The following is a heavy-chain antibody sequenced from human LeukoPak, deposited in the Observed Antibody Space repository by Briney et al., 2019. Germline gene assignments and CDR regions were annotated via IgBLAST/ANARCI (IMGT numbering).Heavy chain of an antibody. J-gene: IGHJ4*02. V-gene: IGHV1-69*13. Sequence: ASVKVSCKASGGTFSSYAISWVRQAPGQGLEWMGGIIPIFGTANYAQKFQGRVTITADESTSTAYMELRSLRSDDTAVYYCARVKYSSSWFVYWGQGTLVTVSS. D-gene: IGHD6-13*01. CDR3: ARVKYSSSWFVY. CDR1: GGTFSSYA. CDR2: IIPIFGTA.